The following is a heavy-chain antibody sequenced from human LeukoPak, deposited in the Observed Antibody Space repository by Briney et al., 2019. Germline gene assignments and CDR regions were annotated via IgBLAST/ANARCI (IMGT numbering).Heavy chain of an antibody. V-gene: IGHV3-23*01. CDR1: GFTFSSYA. Sequence: GGSLRLSCAASGFTFSSYAMSWVRQAPGRGLEWVSAISGSGGNTYYADSVKGRFTISRDNAKNTLYLQMNSLRAEDTAVYYCARRGDGGRSFDYWGQGTLVTVSS. J-gene: IGHJ4*02. CDR3: ARRGDGGRSFDY. CDR2: ISGSGGNT. D-gene: IGHD4-23*01.